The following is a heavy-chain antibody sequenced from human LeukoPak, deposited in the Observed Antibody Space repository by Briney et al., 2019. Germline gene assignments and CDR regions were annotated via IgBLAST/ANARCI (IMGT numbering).Heavy chain of an antibody. D-gene: IGHD4-23*01. V-gene: IGHV1-2*02. CDR1: GYIFTGYY. Sequence: GASVKVSCKASGYIFTGYYMHWVRQAPGQGLEWMGWINPNSGGTNYAQKFQGRVTVTTDTSINTAYMELSSLTSDDTAVYYCAREFVTPTTNWGQGTLVTVSS. CDR3: AREFVTPTTN. J-gene: IGHJ1*01. CDR2: INPNSGGT.